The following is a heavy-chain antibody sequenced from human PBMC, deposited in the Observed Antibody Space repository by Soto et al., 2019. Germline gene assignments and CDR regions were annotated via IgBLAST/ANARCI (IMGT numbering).Heavy chain of an antibody. Sequence: QVQLVESGGGVVQPGRSLRLSCAASGFTFSSYGMHWVRQAPGKGLEWVAVIWYDGSNKYYADSVKGRFTISRDNSKNTLYLQMNSLRAEDTAVYSCARDGSGYDYFAYWGQGTLVTVSS. CDR3: ARDGSGYDYFAY. D-gene: IGHD5-12*01. CDR2: IWYDGSNK. V-gene: IGHV3-33*01. J-gene: IGHJ4*02. CDR1: GFTFSSYG.